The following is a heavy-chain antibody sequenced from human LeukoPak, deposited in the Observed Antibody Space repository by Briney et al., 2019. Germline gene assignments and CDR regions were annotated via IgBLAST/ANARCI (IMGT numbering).Heavy chain of an antibody. CDR1: GFTFSSYA. CDR3: AKAGSIRFDY. Sequence: PGGSLRLSCAASGFTFSSYAMHWVRQAPGKGLEWVAVISYDGSNKHYADSVKGRFTISRDNSKNTLYLQMNSLRAEDTAVYYCAKAGSIRFDYWGQGTLVTVSS. D-gene: IGHD1-26*01. J-gene: IGHJ4*02. V-gene: IGHV3-30*04. CDR2: ISYDGSNK.